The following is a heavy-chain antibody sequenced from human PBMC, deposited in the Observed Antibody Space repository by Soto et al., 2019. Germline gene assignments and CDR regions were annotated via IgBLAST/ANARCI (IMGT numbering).Heavy chain of an antibody. Sequence: QVQLQESGPGLVKPSETLSLTCTVSGGSISSYYWSWIRQPPGKGLEWIGYIYYSGSTNYNPSLKSRVTISVDTSKNQFSLKLSSVTAADTAVYYCARWREDCSGGSCYLNVDYWGQGTLVTVSS. J-gene: IGHJ4*02. CDR3: ARWREDCSGGSCYLNVDY. D-gene: IGHD2-15*01. CDR2: IYYSGST. V-gene: IGHV4-59*01. CDR1: GGSISSYY.